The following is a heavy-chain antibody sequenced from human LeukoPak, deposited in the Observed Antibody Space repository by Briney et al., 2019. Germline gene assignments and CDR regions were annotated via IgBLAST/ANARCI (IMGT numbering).Heavy chain of an antibody. D-gene: IGHD4-17*01. CDR1: GFTFSYFA. CDR2: ISYDGSNK. V-gene: IGHV3-30-3*01. Sequence: GGSLGLSCAASGFTFSYFAMHWVRQAPGKGLEWVAVISYDGSNKYYADSVKGRFTISRDNSKNTLYLQMNSLRAEDTAVYYCARNPYGDYNFDSWGQGALVTVSS. J-gene: IGHJ4*02. CDR3: ARNPYGDYNFDS.